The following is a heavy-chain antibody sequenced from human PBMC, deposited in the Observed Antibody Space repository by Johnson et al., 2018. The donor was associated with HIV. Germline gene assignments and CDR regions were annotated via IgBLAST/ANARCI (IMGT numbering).Heavy chain of an antibody. CDR1: GFTFSSYW. CDR2: IKQDGSEK. J-gene: IGHJ3*02. CDR3: ASSWFGELSYAFDI. V-gene: IGHV3-7*01. Sequence: VHLVESGGGVVQPGRSLRLSCAASGFTFSSYWMSWVRQAPGKGLEWVANIKQDGSEKYYVDSVKGRFTISRDNAKNSLYLQMNSLRAEDTAVYYCASSWFGELSYAFDIWGQGTMVTVSS. D-gene: IGHD3-10*01.